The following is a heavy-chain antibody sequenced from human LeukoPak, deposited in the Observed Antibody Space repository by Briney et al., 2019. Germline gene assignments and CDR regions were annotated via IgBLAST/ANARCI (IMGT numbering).Heavy chain of an antibody. D-gene: IGHD2-15*01. J-gene: IGHJ3*02. CDR1: GYTFTSYD. V-gene: IGHV1-8*01. CDR3: ARGPGIGYWAEEATAFDI. Sequence: ASVKVSCKASGYTFTSYDINWVRQATGQGLEWMGWMNPNSGNTGYAQKFQGRVTMARNTSISTAYMELSSLRSEDTAVYYSARGPGIGYWAEEATAFDIWGQGTMLTVSS. CDR2: MNPNSGNT.